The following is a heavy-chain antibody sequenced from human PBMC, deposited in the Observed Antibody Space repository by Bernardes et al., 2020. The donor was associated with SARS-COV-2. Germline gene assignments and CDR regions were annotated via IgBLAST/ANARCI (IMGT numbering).Heavy chain of an antibody. J-gene: IGHJ5*02. Sequence: SGVTLSKPTQTLTLTCPFSVFSLSPTGVGVGWIRQPPGKALEWLALIYWDDDKRYSPSLKSRLSITKDTSKNQVVLTMTNVDPVDTGTYYCAHRRPSTWEGDWFDPWGQGTLVSVSS. D-gene: IGHD6-13*01. CDR3: AHRRPSTWEGDWFDP. CDR2: IYWDDDK. V-gene: IGHV2-5*02. CDR1: VFSLSPTGVG.